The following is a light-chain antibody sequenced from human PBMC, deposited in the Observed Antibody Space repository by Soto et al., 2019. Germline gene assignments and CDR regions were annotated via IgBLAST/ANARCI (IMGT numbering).Light chain of an antibody. J-gene: IGLJ1*01. CDR1: SSDIGAYNY. V-gene: IGLV2-14*03. CDR3: SSYTSSDTPYV. CDR2: DVS. Sequence: QSALTQPASVSGSPGQSITISCTGTSSDIGAYNYVSWYQQYPGKAPKLIIFDVSDRPSGVSSRFSGSKFGNTASLTISGLQAEDEADYYCSSYTSSDTPYVFGTGTKVTVL.